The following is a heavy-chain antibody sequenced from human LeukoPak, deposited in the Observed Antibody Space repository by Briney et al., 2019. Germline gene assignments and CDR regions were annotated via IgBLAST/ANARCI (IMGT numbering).Heavy chain of an antibody. D-gene: IGHD4-17*01. V-gene: IGHV3-21*01. CDR1: GFTFSSYS. Sequence: GGSLRLSCAASGFTFSSYSMNWVRQAPGEGLEWVSSISSSSSYIYYADSVKGRFTISRDNAKNSLYLQMNNLKAEDTAVYYCARDPDHGDPSDYWGQGTLVTVSS. CDR2: ISSSSSYI. J-gene: IGHJ4*02. CDR3: ARDPDHGDPSDY.